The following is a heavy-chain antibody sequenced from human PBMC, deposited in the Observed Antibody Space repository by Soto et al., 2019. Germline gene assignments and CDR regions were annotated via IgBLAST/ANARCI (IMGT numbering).Heavy chain of an antibody. CDR2: ISSSGSTI. CDR1: GFTFSSYE. D-gene: IGHD3-22*01. V-gene: IGHV3-48*03. J-gene: IGHJ4*02. Sequence: GGSLRLSCAASGFTFSSYEMNWVRQAPGKGLEWVSYISSSGSTIYYADSVKGRCTISRDNAKNSLYLQMNSLRAEDTAVYYCSRDSSSTMLAVVTFDYWGQGTLVTVSS. CDR3: SRDSSSTMLAVVTFDY.